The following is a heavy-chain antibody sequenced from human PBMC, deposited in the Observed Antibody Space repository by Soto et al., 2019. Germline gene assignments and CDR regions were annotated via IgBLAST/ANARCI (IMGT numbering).Heavy chain of an antibody. CDR1: GGSVSSVNYY. Sequence: QVQLQESGPGLVKPSQTLSLTCTVSGGSVSSVNYYRSWIRQPPGKGLEWIGYIYYSGSTYYNPSLKSRLTISIDTSKNQFSLKLSSVTAADTAVYYCARETFYYDSRGPRPIDYWGQGTLVTVSS. V-gene: IGHV4-30-4*01. J-gene: IGHJ4*02. CDR2: IYYSGST. CDR3: ARETFYYDSRGPRPIDY. D-gene: IGHD3-22*01.